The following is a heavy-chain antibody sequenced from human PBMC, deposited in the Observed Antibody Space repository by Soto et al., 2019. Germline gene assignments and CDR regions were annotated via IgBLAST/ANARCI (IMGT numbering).Heavy chain of an antibody. Sequence: ETLSLTCTVSGGSISSYYWSWVRQMPGKGLEWMGRIDPSDSYTNYSPSFQGHVTISADKSISTAYLQWSSLKASDTAMYYCAKHSYATYYFDYWGQGTLVTVSS. CDR1: GGSISSYY. J-gene: IGHJ4*02. CDR3: AKHSYATYYFDY. CDR2: IDPSDSYT. V-gene: IGHV5-10-1*01. D-gene: IGHD2-8*01.